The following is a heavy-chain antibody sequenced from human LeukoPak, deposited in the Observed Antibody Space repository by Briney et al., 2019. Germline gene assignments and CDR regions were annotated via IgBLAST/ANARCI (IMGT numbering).Heavy chain of an antibody. CDR3: ARVSYSSGWSNWFDP. CDR1: GFTVSSNY. CDR2: IYSGGST. Sequence: GGSLRLSCAASGFTVSSNYMSWVRQAPGKGLEWVSVIYSGGSTYYADSVKGRFTISRDNSKNTLYLQMNSLRAEDTAVYYCARVSYSSGWSNWFDPWGQGTLVTVSS. V-gene: IGHV3-66*01. D-gene: IGHD6-19*01. J-gene: IGHJ5*02.